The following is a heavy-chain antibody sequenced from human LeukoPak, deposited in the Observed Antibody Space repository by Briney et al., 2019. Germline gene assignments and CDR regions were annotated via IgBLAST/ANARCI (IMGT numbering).Heavy chain of an antibody. V-gene: IGHV4-34*01. CDR1: GGSISSYY. J-gene: IGHJ4*02. D-gene: IGHD6-19*01. Sequence: SETLSLTCTVSGGSISSYYWSWIRQPPGKGLEWIGEINHSGSTNYNPSLKSRITISVDTSKNQFSLKLSSVTAADTAVYYCARSLRSPSGWYDYWGQGTLVTASS. CDR3: ARSLRSPSGWYDY. CDR2: INHSGST.